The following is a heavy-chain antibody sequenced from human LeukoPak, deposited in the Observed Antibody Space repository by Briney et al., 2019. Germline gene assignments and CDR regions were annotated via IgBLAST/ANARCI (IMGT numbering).Heavy chain of an antibody. CDR3: ARGDSSSWYYLDY. CDR1: GGSISTYY. CDR2: VYHSGST. D-gene: IGHD6-13*01. V-gene: IGHV4-59*08. J-gene: IGHJ4*02. Sequence: PSETLSLTCTVSGGSISTYYWSWIRQPPGKRLEWIGYVYHSGSTNYNPSLKSRVTISVDTSKNQFSLKLSSVTAADTAVYYCARGDSSSWYYLDYWGQGTLVTVSS.